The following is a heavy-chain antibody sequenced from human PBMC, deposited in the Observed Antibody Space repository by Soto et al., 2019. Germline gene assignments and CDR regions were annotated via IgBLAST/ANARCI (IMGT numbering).Heavy chain of an antibody. CDR3: SGRTYAPFLFEY. J-gene: IGHJ4*02. Sequence: QVQLQESGPGLVKPSQTLSLTCTVSGDSISSGYYYWSWIRHLPGKGLEWIGYIYHSGITYYNPSLKSRVYFSVDTSKDQVSLNLTSVTSAGPAVYYCSGRTYAPFLFEYRGQGILVTVSS. CDR2: IYHSGIT. CDR1: GDSISSGYYY. D-gene: IGHD2-2*01. V-gene: IGHV4-31*03.